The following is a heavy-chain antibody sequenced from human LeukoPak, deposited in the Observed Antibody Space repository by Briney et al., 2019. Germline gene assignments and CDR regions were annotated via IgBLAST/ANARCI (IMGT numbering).Heavy chain of an antibody. V-gene: IGHV1-69*05. Sequence: SVKVSCKASGGTFSSYAISWVRQAPGQGLEWMGGIIPIFGTANYAQKFQGKVTITTDESTSTAYMELRSLRSDDTAVYYCAREMGFEGWFDPWGQGTLVTVSS. J-gene: IGHJ5*02. D-gene: IGHD2-8*01. CDR1: GGTFSSYA. CDR2: IIPIFGTA. CDR3: AREMGFEGWFDP.